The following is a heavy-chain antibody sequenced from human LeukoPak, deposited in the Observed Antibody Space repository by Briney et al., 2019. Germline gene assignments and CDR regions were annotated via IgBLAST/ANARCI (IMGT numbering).Heavy chain of an antibody. J-gene: IGHJ5*02. Sequence: SETLSLTCTVSGGSISSSSYYWGWIRQPPGKGLEWIGSTYYSGSTYYNPSLKSRVTISVDTSKNQFSLKLSSVTAADTAVYYCARNDYSNHNWFDPWGQGTLVTVSS. CDR3: ARNDYSNHNWFDP. V-gene: IGHV4-39*01. D-gene: IGHD4-11*01. CDR2: TYYSGST. CDR1: GGSISSSSYY.